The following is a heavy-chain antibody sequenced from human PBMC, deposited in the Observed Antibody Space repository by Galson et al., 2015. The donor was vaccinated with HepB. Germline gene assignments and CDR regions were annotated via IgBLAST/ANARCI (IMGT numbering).Heavy chain of an antibody. CDR3: ARRAYGDLGNWYDA. J-gene: IGHJ5*02. V-gene: IGHV4-59*08. D-gene: IGHD4-17*01. CDR1: GGSINNYY. Sequence: ETLSLTCTVSGGSINNYYWNWVRQPPGKGLEWIGNIHYSGRTVYSPSLESRVTISADTSTNQFSLNLNSVTAADTAVYYCARRAYGDLGNWYDAWGQGTLVTVSS. CDR2: IHYSGRT.